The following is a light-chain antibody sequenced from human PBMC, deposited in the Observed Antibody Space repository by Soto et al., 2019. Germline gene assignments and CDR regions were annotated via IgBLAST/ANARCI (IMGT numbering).Light chain of an antibody. Sequence: EIQMTQSPSSLSASVGDRVTITCRASQSVYNYLNWYQQKPGRAPRLLIYAASTLQSGVPSRFSGSGSGTDFTLTISSLQPDDFATYYCQHYNSYSEAFGQGTKVDI. CDR3: QHYNSYSEA. CDR2: AAS. CDR1: QSVYNY. J-gene: IGKJ1*01. V-gene: IGKV1-39*01.